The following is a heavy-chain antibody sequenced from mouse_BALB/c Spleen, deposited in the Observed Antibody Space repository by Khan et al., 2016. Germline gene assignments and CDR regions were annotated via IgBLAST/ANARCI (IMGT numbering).Heavy chain of an antibody. CDR1: GYSITSDYA. J-gene: IGHJ3*01. CDR2: ISYSGIT. D-gene: IGHD2-3*01. Sequence: EVQLQESGPGLVKPSQSLSLTCTVTGYSITSDYAWNWIRQFPGNKLEWMGYISYSGITSYNPSLKSRISITRDTSKNQFFLQLISVTTEDTATYYCAYDCYYAWFPYLGQGTLVTVSA. V-gene: IGHV3-2*02. CDR3: AYDCYYAWFPY.